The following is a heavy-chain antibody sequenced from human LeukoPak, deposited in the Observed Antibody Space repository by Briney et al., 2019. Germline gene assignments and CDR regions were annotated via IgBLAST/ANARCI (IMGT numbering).Heavy chain of an antibody. V-gene: IGHV4-31*03. Sequence: SETLSLTCTVSGASISSGGYYWSWIRQHPGKGLEWIGYISYSGSTYYNPSLKSRVTISVDTSKNQFSLKLNSVTAAGTAVYYCAKQAVEGWYLGQFDYWGQGTLVTVSS. J-gene: IGHJ4*02. CDR2: ISYSGST. CDR1: GASISSGGYY. D-gene: IGHD2-15*01. CDR3: AKQAVEGWYLGQFDY.